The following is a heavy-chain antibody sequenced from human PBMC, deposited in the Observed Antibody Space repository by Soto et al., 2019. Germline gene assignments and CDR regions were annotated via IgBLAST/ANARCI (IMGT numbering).Heavy chain of an antibody. J-gene: IGHJ4*02. V-gene: IGHV3-23*01. CDR1: GFTFSSYA. CDR3: AKWGDYIWGSYRYKGYFDY. CDR2: ISGSGGST. Sequence: EVQLLESVGGLVQPGGSLRLSCAASGFTFSSYAMSWVRQAPGKGLEWVSAISGSGGSTYYADSVKGRFTISRDNSKNTLYLQMNRLRAEDTAVYYCAKWGDYIWGSYRYKGYFDYWGQGTLVTVSS. D-gene: IGHD3-16*02.